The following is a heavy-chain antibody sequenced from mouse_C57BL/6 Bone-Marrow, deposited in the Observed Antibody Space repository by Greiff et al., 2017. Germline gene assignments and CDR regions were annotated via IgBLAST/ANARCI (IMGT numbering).Heavy chain of an antibody. V-gene: IGHV5-6*02. D-gene: IGHD2-4*01. CDR2: ISSGGIYT. J-gene: IGHJ3*01. CDR3: ARHYDYAWFAY. Sequence: EVKLVESGGDLVKPGGSLKLSCAASGFTFSSYGMSWVRPTPDTRLEWVATISSGGIYTYYPDSVQGRFTISRDNAKNTLYLQMSSLKSEDTAMYYCARHYDYAWFAYWGQGTLVTVSA. CDR1: GFTFSSYG.